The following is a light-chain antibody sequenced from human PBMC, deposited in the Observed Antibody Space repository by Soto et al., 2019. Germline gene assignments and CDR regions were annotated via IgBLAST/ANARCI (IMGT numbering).Light chain of an antibody. V-gene: IGKV4-1*01. CDR2: WAS. CDR1: QSVLYSSNNKNY. Sequence: DIVMTQSPDSLAVSLGDRATINCKSSQSVLYSSNNKNYLAWYQQRPGQPPKLLIYWASTRESGVPDRFSGSVSGTDFTLTITSLQAEDVAVYYCQQYESTPPTFGQGTKLEIK. J-gene: IGKJ2*01. CDR3: QQYESTPPT.